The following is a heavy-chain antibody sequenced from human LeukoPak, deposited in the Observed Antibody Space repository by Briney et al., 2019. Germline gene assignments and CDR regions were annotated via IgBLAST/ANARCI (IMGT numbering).Heavy chain of an antibody. Sequence: ASVKVSCKASGYTFTCYAMHWVRQAPGQRLEWMGWINAGNGNTKYSQKFQGRATITRDTSASTAYMELSSLRSEDTAVYYCARGGEGIVVVPAAMEGDMYYYGMDVWGKGTTVTVSS. CDR2: INAGNGNT. CDR3: ARGGEGIVVVPAAMEGDMYYYGMDV. D-gene: IGHD2-2*01. J-gene: IGHJ6*04. V-gene: IGHV1-3*01. CDR1: GYTFTCYA.